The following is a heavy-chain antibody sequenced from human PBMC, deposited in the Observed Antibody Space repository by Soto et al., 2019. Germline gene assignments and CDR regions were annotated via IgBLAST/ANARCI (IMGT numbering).Heavy chain of an antibody. CDR1: GFSLSTSGMC. D-gene: IGHD3-3*01. Sequence: SGRTLVNPTPTLTLTCTFSGFSLSTSGMCESWFRQPPGKALAWLALLDWDDDNYYSTSLKTRRTISKDTSKNQVVLTMTNIDPVDTATYDCARSTFEWARGYYGMDVWGQGTTVTVSS. CDR2: LDWDDDN. V-gene: IGHV2-70*01. CDR3: ARSTFEWARGYYGMDV. J-gene: IGHJ6*02.